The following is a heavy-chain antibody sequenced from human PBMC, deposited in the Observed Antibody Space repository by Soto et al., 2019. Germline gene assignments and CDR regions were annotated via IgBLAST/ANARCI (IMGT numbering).Heavy chain of an antibody. Sequence: GGSLRLSCAASGFTFSDYYMSWIRQAPGKGLEWVSYISSSSSYTNYADSVKGRFTISRDNAKNSLYLQMNSLRAEDTAVYYCARDQQYCSSTSCDNWFDPWGQGTLVTVSS. CDR3: ARDQQYCSSTSCDNWFDP. V-gene: IGHV3-11*06. CDR2: ISSSSSYT. D-gene: IGHD2-2*01. J-gene: IGHJ5*02. CDR1: GFTFSDYY.